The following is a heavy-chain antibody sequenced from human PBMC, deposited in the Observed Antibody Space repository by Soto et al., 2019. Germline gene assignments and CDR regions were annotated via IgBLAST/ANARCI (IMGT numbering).Heavy chain of an antibody. J-gene: IGHJ4*02. CDR1: GYTFTSYG. D-gene: IGHD3-9*01. V-gene: IGHV1-18*01. CDR3: ARLGSTRYSLSFHFDY. Sequence: VASVKVSCKXSGYTFTSYGISWVRQAPGQGLEWMGWISAYNGNTNYAQKLQGRVTMTTDTSTSTAYMELRSLRSDDTAVYYCARLGSTRYSLSFHFDYWGQGTLVTVSS. CDR2: ISAYNGNT.